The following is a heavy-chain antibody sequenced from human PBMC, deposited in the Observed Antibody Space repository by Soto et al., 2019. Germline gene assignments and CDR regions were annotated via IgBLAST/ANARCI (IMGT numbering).Heavy chain of an antibody. CDR3: VPLCRYCSTTTPS. Sequence: EVQLLESGGGLVQPGGSLRLSCAASGFTFSTYAMSWVRQAPRKGLEWFSAISGNGGDYTYYADSVKGRFTISRDNSNITLYLQMNSLRAEDTAVYYCVPLCRYCSTTTPSWGQGTLVTVSS. CDR1: GFTFSTYA. V-gene: IGHV3-23*01. J-gene: IGHJ4*02. D-gene: IGHD2-2*01. CDR2: ISGNGGDYT.